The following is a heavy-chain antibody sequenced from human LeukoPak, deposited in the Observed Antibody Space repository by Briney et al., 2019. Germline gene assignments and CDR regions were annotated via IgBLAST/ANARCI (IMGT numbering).Heavy chain of an antibody. CDR3: ARSGYYYGMDV. CDR2: ISSSGSTI. J-gene: IGHJ6*04. V-gene: IGHV3-48*03. Sequence: GGSLRLSCAASGFTFSSYEMNWVRQAPGKGPEWVSYISSSGSTIYYADSVKGRFTISRDNAKNSLYLQMNSLRAEDTAVYYCARSGYYYGMDVWGKGTTVTVSS. CDR1: GFTFSSYE.